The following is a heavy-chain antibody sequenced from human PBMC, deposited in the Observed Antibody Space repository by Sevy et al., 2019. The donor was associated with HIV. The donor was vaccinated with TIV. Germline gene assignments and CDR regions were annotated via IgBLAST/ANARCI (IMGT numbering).Heavy chain of an antibody. Sequence: GGSLRLSCADSGFTFIDYAMHWVRQAPGKGLEWVAVISDDGSKTYYADSVNGRFTISIDNSKNTLYLQMNSLRADDTAVYYCARGRVTSHYFDYWGQGTLVTVSS. CDR3: ARGRVTSHYFDY. V-gene: IGHV3-30*04. CDR2: ISDDGSKT. D-gene: IGHD2-21*02. CDR1: GFTFIDYA. J-gene: IGHJ4*02.